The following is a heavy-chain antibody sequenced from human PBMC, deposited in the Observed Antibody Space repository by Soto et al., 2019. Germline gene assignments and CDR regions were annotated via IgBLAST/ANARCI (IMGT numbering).Heavy chain of an antibody. CDR1: GYSLSTYF. Sequence: EVQLVESGGGLVQPGGSLRLSCAASGYSLSTYFMHWVRQIPGQGLTWVSRIGPDGSSATYADSVKGRFTISRGNANNAGYLQMDSLSAEDTGVYCCASEHSGYDHGDYYFHGVDVRGQGTTVTVSS. D-gene: IGHD5-12*01. CDR2: IGPDGSSA. V-gene: IGHV3-74*03. CDR3: ASEHSGYDHGDYYFHGVDV. J-gene: IGHJ6*02.